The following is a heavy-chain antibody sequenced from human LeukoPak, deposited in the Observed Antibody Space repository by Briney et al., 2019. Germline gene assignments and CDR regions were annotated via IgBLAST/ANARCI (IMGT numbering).Heavy chain of an antibody. J-gene: IGHJ4*02. V-gene: IGHV4-59*01. CDR2: IYYSGST. CDR1: GGSINSYY. CDR3: ARQGSAAGRVDY. D-gene: IGHD6-13*01. Sequence: PSETLSLTCTVSGGSINSYYWSWIRQPPGKGLEWIGYIYYSGSTNYNPSLKSRVTISLDTSNNQFSLKLSSVTAADTAVYYCARQGSAAGRVDYWGRGTLATVSS.